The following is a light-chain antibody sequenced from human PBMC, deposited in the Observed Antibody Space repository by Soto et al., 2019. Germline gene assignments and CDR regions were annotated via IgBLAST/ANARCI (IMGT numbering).Light chain of an antibody. CDR1: SSDDGSYNL. J-gene: IGLJ2*01. V-gene: IGLV2-23*01. CDR3: YSYAGRSTSV. Sequence: QSALTQPASVSGSPGQSITISCTGTSSDDGSYNLVSWYQQYPGKAPKLMIFEDDERPSGVSNRFSGSKSGNTASLTISGLQAEDEADYYCYSYAGRSTSVFGGGTKLTV. CDR2: EDD.